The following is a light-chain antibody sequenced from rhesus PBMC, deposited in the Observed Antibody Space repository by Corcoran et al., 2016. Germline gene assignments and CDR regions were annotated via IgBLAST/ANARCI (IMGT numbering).Light chain of an antibody. Sequence: SYDLTQPPSVSVSPGQTARINCGGDNIGSEVVNGYQQKPPQAPVLVIYYDSERPSGIPERFSGSKSGNTATLTVSGVEAGDEADYYCQVWDSSSDHDVFGSGTKLTVL. CDR3: QVWDSSSDHDV. J-gene: IGLJ6*01. CDR1: NIGSEV. V-gene: IGLV3-44*01. CDR2: YDS.